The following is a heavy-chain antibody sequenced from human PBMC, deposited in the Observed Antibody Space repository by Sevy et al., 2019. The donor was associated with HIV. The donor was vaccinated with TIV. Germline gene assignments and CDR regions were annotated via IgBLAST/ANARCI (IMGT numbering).Heavy chain of an antibody. CDR1: GGSISSYY. CDR2: IYYSGST. D-gene: IGHD3-10*01. V-gene: IGHV4-59*01. CDR3: ARGGQYYYGSGSYYHPVRFDY. J-gene: IGHJ4*02. Sequence: SETLSLTCTVSGGSISSYYWSWIRQPPGKGLEWIGYIYYSGSTNYNPSLKSRVTISVDTSKNQFSLKLSSVTAADTAVYYCARGGQYYYGSGSYYHPVRFDYWGQGTLVTVS.